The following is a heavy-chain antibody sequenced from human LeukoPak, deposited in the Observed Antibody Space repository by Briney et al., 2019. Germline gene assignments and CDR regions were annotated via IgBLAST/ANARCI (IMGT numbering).Heavy chain of an antibody. D-gene: IGHD3-10*01. CDR1: GYSFTSYW. V-gene: IGHV5-51*01. CDR3: ARQRRYYGSESYSDY. CDR2: IYPGDSDT. J-gene: IGHJ4*02. Sequence: GESLKISCKGSGYSFTSYWIGWVRQMPGNGLEWMGIIYPGDSDTRYSPSFQGQVTISADKSITTAYLQWNTLKASDTAIYYCARQRRYYGSESYSDYWGQGTLVTVSS.